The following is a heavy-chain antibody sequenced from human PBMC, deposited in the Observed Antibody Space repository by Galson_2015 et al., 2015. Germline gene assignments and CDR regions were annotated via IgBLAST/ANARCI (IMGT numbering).Heavy chain of an antibody. Sequence: SLRLSCAASGITFSSYAMSWVRQAPGKGLEWVSAISGSGGSTYYADSVKGRFTISRDNSKNTLYLQMNSLRAEDTAVYYCAKGSHYGDYAVGYWGQGTLVTVSS. D-gene: IGHD4-17*01. CDR1: GITFSSYA. J-gene: IGHJ4*02. V-gene: IGHV3-23*01. CDR3: AKGSHYGDYAVGY. CDR2: ISGSGGST.